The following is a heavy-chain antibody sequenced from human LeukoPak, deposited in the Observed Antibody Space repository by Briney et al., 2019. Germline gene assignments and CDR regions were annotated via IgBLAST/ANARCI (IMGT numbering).Heavy chain of an antibody. D-gene: IGHD3-9*01. CDR3: EQNPPYDILTGYYTNWFDP. CDR2: IKKDGSEK. Sequence: GGSLRLSCVGSGFTFSSSWMSWVRQSPGKGLEWVANIKKDGSEKNYVDSVKGRLTLSSDNSKNTVYLQMNSMRAEDTAVYYFEQNPPYDILTGYYTNWFDPWGQGTLVTVSS. J-gene: IGHJ5*02. CDR1: GFTFSSSW. V-gene: IGHV3-7*03.